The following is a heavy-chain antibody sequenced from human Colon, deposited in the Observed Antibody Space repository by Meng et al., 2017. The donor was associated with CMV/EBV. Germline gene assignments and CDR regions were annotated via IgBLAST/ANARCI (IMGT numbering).Heavy chain of an antibody. V-gene: IGHV3-30*02. CDR3: AKDRYYDSSGYYLFSPRY. CDR1: GFTFNTYG. D-gene: IGHD3-22*01. J-gene: IGHJ4*02. CDR2: IRYDGPTQ. Sequence: GESLKISCAASGFTFNTYGIHWVRQAPGKGLEWVAFIRYDGPTQYYADSVRGRFAISRDNSENTLYLQMNSLRAEDSAVYYCAKDRYYDSSGYYLFSPRYWGQGTLVTVSS.